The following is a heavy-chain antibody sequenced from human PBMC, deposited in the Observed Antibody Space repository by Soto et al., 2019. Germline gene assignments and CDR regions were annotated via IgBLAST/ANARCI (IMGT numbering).Heavy chain of an antibody. D-gene: IGHD1-26*01. J-gene: IGHJ6*02. Sequence: AGESLKISCKGSGYSFTSYWIGWVRQMPGKGLEWMGIIYPGDSDTRYSPSFQGQVTISADKSISTAYLQWSSLKASDTAMYYCARLVGAFYYYYGMDVWGQGTTVTVS. CDR2: IYPGDSDT. V-gene: IGHV5-51*01. CDR3: ARLVGAFYYYYGMDV. CDR1: GYSFTSYW.